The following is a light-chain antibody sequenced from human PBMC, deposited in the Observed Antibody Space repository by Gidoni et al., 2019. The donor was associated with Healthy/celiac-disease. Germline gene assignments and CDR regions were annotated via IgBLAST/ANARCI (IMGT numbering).Light chain of an antibody. Sequence: EIVLTHSPGTLSLSPGERATLSCRASQSVSSSYLAWYQQKPGQAPRLLIYGASSRATGIPDRFSGSGSGTDFTLTISTLEPEDFAVYYCQQYGSSPRTFGQGTKLEIK. CDR2: GAS. CDR3: QQYGSSPRT. V-gene: IGKV3-20*01. J-gene: IGKJ2*01. CDR1: QSVSSSY.